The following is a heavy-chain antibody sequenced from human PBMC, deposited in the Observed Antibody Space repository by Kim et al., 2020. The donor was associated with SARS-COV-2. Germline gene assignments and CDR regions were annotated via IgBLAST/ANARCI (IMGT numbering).Heavy chain of an antibody. V-gene: IGHV4-39*07. CDR3: AGFTTVGVRNS. D-gene: IGHD3-16*01. Sequence: SETLSLTCTVSGGSISSSSYYWGWIRQPPGKGLEWIGSIDYSGSTYYNPSLKSRVTISVDTSKNQFSLKLSPGTAADTALYYCAGFTTVGVRNSSAQGTL. CDR1: GGSISSSSYY. CDR2: IDYSGST. J-gene: IGHJ4*02.